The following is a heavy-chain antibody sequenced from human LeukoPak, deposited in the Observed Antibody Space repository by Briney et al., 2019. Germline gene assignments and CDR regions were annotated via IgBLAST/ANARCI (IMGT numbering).Heavy chain of an antibody. J-gene: IGHJ4*02. D-gene: IGHD2-21*02. Sequence: SETLSLTCTVSGGSISSYYWSWIRQPPGKGLEWIGYIYYSGSTNYNPSLKSRVTISVDTSKNQFSLKLSSVTAADTAVYYCAREGSYCGGDCYVFDYWGQGTLVTVSS. CDR3: AREGSYCGGDCYVFDY. CDR2: IYYSGST. CDR1: GGSISSYY. V-gene: IGHV4-59*01.